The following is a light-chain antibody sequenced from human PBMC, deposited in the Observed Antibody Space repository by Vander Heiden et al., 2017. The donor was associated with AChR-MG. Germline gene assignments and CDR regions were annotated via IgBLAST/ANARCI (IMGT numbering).Light chain of an antibody. CDR3: AAWDDSLSGVV. CDR2: SNN. V-gene: IGLV1-44*01. J-gene: IGLJ3*02. Sequence: QSVLTQPPSASGTPGQRVTISCSGSSSNIGSDTVNWYQQLPGTAPKLLTYSNNQRPSGVPDRFSGSKSGTSASLAISGLQSEDEAGYFCAAWDDSLSGVVFGGGTKLTVL. CDR1: SSNIGSDT.